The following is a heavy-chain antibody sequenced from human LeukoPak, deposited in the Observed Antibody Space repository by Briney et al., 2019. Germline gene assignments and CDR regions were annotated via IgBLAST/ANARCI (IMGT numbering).Heavy chain of an antibody. CDR1: GGTFSSYA. D-gene: IGHD5-18*01. V-gene: IGHV1-69*13. J-gene: IGHJ4*02. CDR3: ATKRGYSYGSPH. CDR2: IIPILGTA. Sequence: ASVNVSCTASGGTFSSYAISWVRQAPGQGREWMGGIIPILGTANYAQKFQGRVTITADESTSTAYMELSSLRSEDTAVYYCATKRGYSYGSPHWGQGTLVTVSS.